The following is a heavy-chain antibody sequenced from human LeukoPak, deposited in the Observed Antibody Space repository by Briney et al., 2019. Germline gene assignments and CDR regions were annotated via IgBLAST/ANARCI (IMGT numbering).Heavy chain of an antibody. Sequence: PSETLSLTCAVSGSSIRSAYFWGWIRQPPGKELEWIGNIFHTGSTDYNPSLKSRVTISVDTSKNQFSLKLSSVTAADTAVYYCARVPGNYYFDYWGQGTLVTVSS. CDR2: IFHTGST. V-gene: IGHV4-38-2*01. J-gene: IGHJ4*02. CDR1: GSSIRSAYF. D-gene: IGHD4-23*01. CDR3: ARVPGNYYFDY.